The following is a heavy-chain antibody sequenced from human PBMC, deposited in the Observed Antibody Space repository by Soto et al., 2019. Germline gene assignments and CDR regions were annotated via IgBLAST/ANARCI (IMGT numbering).Heavy chain of an antibody. CDR3: ATLWGQD. D-gene: IGHD3-10*01. J-gene: IGHJ4*02. V-gene: IGHV4-39*01. CDR2: IYYSGST. CDR1: GGSISSSSYY. Sequence: QLQLQESGPGLVKPSETLSLTCTVSGGSISSSSYYWGWIRQPPGKGLEWIGRIYYSGSTYYNPPLKRRVTISVDPSKTQFSLKLSSVTAADTVVYTLATLWGQDWGQGTLVTVPS.